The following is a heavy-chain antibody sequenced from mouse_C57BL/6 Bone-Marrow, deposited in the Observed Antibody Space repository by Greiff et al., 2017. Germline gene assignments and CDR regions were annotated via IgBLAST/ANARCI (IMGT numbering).Heavy chain of an antibody. V-gene: IGHV1-5*01. CDR3: TRRHFDY. CDR2: IYPGNSDT. J-gene: IGHJ2*02. Sequence: VQLQQSGTVLARPGASVKMSCKTSGYTFTSYWMHWVKQRPGQGLEWIGAIYPGNSDTSSNQKFKGKANLTAVTSASTAYMELSSLTDEDSAVYSCTRRHFDYWGQGTSLTVSA. CDR1: GYTFTSYW.